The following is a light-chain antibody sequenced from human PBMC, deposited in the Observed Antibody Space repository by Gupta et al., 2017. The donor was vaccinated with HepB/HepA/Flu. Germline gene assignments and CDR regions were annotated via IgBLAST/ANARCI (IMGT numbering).Light chain of an antibody. CDR3: HQSSTLPRT. Sequence: EVVLTPSPAFQSVTPKEKITITCRASQNIGSSLHWYQQKPDQSPKLLIKYASQSFTGVPSRFSGSGSGTDFTLTISSLEVEDAATYYCHQSSTLPRTFGQGTKVEIK. V-gene: IGKV6-21*01. J-gene: IGKJ1*01. CDR1: QNIGSS. CDR2: YAS.